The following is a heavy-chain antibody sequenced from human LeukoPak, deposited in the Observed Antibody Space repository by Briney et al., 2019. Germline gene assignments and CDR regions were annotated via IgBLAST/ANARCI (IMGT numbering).Heavy chain of an antibody. D-gene: IGHD2-21*02. V-gene: IGHV1-18*01. CDR1: GYTFTNYG. Sequence: GASVKVSCKASGYTFTNYGITWVRQAPGQGLEWMGWISSYIGNTDYAQKFQGRVTMTRDMSTSTVYMELSSLRSEDTAVYYCARGLYCGGDCLHYDYWGQGTLVTVSS. CDR2: ISSYIGNT. J-gene: IGHJ4*02. CDR3: ARGLYCGGDCLHYDY.